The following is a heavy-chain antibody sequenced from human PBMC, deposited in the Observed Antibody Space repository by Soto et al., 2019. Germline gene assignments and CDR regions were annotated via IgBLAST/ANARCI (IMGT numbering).Heavy chain of an antibody. CDR1: GGTFSTYT. Sequence: SSVKVSCKASGGTFSTYTITWVRQAPGQGLEWMGRIIPIIGIINYAQKFQGRVTITADKFTGTAYMELTRLRSDDTAVYYCAGDPDSHYNDSHASSYPWGQGTLVTVSS. J-gene: IGHJ5*02. CDR3: AGDPDSHYNDSHASSYP. D-gene: IGHD3-22*01. CDR2: IIPIIGII. V-gene: IGHV1-69*04.